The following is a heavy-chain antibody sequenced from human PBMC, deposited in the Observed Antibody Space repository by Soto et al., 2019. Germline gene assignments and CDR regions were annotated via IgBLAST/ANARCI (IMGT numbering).Heavy chain of an antibody. CDR2: MHYSGAT. CDR3: ARQGSNSSRRLSWFDP. J-gene: IGHJ5*02. CDR1: GGSSSSSTYS. Sequence: PSETLSLTCTASGGSSSSSTYSWGWIRQPPGKGLEWIGSMHYSGATYYNPYLKSRVSISVDTSKSQFSLKLTFVTAADTAVYFCARQGSNSSRRLSWFDPWGQGTLVTVSS. V-gene: IGHV4-39*01. D-gene: IGHD3-16*01.